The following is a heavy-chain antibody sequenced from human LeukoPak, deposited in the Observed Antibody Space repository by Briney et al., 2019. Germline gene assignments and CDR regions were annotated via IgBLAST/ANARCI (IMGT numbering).Heavy chain of an antibody. J-gene: IGHJ4*02. D-gene: IGHD6-19*01. CDR3: VNQISGWVY. CDR2: IGSNGRST. CDR1: GFTFDRFA. Sequence: GGSLRLSCSASGFTFDRFAMHLVRQAPGKGLEYLSGIGSNGRSTHNADSVKGRFTISRDNSKNTLFLQMTSLRAEDTAVYYCVNQISGWVYWGQGTLVTVSS. V-gene: IGHV3-64D*06.